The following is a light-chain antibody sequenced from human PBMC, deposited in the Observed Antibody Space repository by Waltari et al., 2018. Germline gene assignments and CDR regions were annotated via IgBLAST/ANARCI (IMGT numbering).Light chain of an antibody. Sequence: SSELTQDPAVSVALGQTVSITCQGDSLRRYYASWYQQKPRQAPLLVIYGKNSRPSGIPDRFSGSSSGNTASLTITWAQAEDEADYYCNSRDSNNNRVFFGGGTKLTVL. CDR2: GKN. J-gene: IGLJ2*01. CDR1: SLRRYY. V-gene: IGLV3-19*01. CDR3: NSRDSNNNRVF.